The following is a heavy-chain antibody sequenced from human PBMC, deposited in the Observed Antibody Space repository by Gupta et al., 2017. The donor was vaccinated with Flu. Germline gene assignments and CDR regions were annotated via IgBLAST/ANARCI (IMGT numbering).Heavy chain of an antibody. CDR2: INHSGST. CDR1: GGSFSGYY. CDR3: ARTDRGSYYVRGLFDY. J-gene: IGHJ4*02. D-gene: IGHD1-26*01. V-gene: IGHV4-34*01. Sequence: QVQLQQWGAGLLKPSETLSLTCAVYGGSFSGYYWRWIRQPPGKGLEWIGEINHSGSTNYNPSLKSRVTISVDTSKNQFSLKLSSVTAADTAVYYCARTDRGSYYVRGLFDYWGQGTLVTVSS.